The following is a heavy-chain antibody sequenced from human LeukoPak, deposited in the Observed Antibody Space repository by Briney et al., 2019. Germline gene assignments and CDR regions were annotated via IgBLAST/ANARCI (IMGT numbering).Heavy chain of an antibody. CDR1: GGTFSSYT. D-gene: IGHD6-19*01. CDR2: IIPIFNTA. Sequence: ASVKVSCKASGGTFSSYTITWVRQAPGQGLEWMGGIIPIFNTANYAQRFQGRVTITADESTSTAYMELSSLRSEDTAVYYCARGSRRYSSGCGYWGQGTLVTVSS. J-gene: IGHJ4*02. V-gene: IGHV1-69*13. CDR3: ARGSRRYSSGCGY.